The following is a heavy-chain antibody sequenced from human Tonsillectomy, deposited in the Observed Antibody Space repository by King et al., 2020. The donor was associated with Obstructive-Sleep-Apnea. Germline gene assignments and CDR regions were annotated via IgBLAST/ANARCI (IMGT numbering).Heavy chain of an antibody. Sequence: VQLQESGPGLVKSSETLSLTCIVSGYSISSGYYWGWIRQPPGKGLGWIGKIYHSGGTYYNPSLKSRGTLSVDTPKNQFSLKLSSVTATDTAVYYCARVGGDSRVDYWGQGTLVTVSS. V-gene: IGHV4-38-2*02. CDR3: ARVGGDSRVDY. J-gene: IGHJ4*02. CDR2: IYHSGGT. D-gene: IGHD2-21*02. CDR1: GYSISSGYY.